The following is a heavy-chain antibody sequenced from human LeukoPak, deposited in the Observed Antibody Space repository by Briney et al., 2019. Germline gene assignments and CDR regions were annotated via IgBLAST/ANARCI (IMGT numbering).Heavy chain of an antibody. J-gene: IGHJ4*02. CDR1: GYTFTGYY. V-gene: IGHV1-2*02. D-gene: IGHD1-26*01. CDR3: ARDAGGLDF. CDR2: INPNSGGT. Sequence: GASVKVSCKASGYTFTGYYLHWVRQAPGQGLEWMGWINPNSGGTNYAQKFQGRVTMTRDTSISTAYLDLSRLQSDDTAVYYCARDAGGLDFWGQGTLFTVSS.